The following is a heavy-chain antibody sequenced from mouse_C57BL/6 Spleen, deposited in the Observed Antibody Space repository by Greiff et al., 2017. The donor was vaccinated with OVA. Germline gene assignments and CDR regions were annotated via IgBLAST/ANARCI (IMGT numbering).Heavy chain of an antibody. Sequence: VNVVESGPGLVAPSQSLSITCTVSGFSLTSYGVHWVRQPPGKGLEWLVVIWSDGSTTYNSALKSRLSISKDNSKSQVFLKMNSLQTDDTAMYYCARLMVRCYAMDYWGQGTSVTVSA. CDR2: IWSDGST. D-gene: IGHD2-3*01. J-gene: IGHJ4*01. V-gene: IGHV2-6*03. CDR3: ARLMVRCYAMDY. CDR1: GFSLTSYG.